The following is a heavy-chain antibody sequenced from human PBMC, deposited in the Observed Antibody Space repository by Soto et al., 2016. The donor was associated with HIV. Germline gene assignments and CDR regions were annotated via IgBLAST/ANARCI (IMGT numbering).Heavy chain of an antibody. CDR2: IYYSGST. V-gene: IGHV4-59*01. Sequence: QVQLQESGPGLVKPSETLSLTCNVSGGSITNYYWGWIRQPPGKGLEWIGYIYYSGSTNYNPSLRSRVTISVDTSRNQFSLKLNSVTAADTAVYFCARFHIGTFDIWGLGTLVTVSS. CDR1: GGSITNYY. CDR3: ARFHIGTFDI. D-gene: IGHD2-21*01. J-gene: IGHJ3*02.